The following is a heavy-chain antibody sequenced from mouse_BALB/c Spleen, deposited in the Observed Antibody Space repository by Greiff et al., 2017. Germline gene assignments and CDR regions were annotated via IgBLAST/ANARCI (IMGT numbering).Heavy chain of an antibody. Sequence: VHVKQSGAELVRPGASVKISCKAFGYTFTNHHINWVKQRPGQGLDWIGYINPYNDYTSYNQKFKGKATLTVDKSSSTAYMELSSLTSEDSAVYYCALITTVVYYYAMDYWGQGTSVTVSS. D-gene: IGHD1-1*01. V-gene: IGHV1S45*01. CDR2: INPYNDYT. CDR1: GYTFTNHH. J-gene: IGHJ4*01. CDR3: ALITTVVYYYAMDY.